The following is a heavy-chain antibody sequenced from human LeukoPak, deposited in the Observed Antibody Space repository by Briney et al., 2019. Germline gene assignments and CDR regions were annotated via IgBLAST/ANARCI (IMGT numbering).Heavy chain of an antibody. D-gene: IGHD1-26*01. CDR1: GFTFDDYA. Sequence: GGSLRLSCAASGFTFDDYAMHWVRQAPGKGLEWVSGISWNSGSIGYADSVKGRFTISRDNAKNSLYLQMNSLRDEDMALYYCASGGIYYGAAFDFWGQGSLVTVSS. J-gene: IGHJ4*02. V-gene: IGHV3-9*03. CDR2: ISWNSGSI. CDR3: ASGGIYYGAAFDF.